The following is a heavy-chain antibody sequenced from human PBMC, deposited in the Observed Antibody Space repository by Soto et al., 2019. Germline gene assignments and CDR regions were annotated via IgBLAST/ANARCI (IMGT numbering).Heavy chain of an antibody. J-gene: IGHJ3*02. CDR2: IYPGDSDT. CDR3: ARPLRHYYDSSGSPDAFDI. CDR1: GYSFTSYW. Sequence: GESLKISCKGSGYSFTSYWIGWVRQMPGKGLEWMGIIYPGDSDTRYSPSFQGQVTIPADKSISTAYLQWSSLKASDTAMYYCARPLRHYYDSSGSPDAFDIWGQGTMVT. V-gene: IGHV5-51*01. D-gene: IGHD3-22*01.